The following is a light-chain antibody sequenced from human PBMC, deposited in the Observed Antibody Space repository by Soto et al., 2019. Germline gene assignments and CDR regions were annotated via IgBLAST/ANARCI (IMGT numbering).Light chain of an antibody. V-gene: IGKV1-5*01. J-gene: IGKJ4*01. CDR3: QHYNSDPLT. CDR2: DAS. CDR1: QTISSW. Sequence: GDRVPITCRASQTISSWLAWYQQKPGNAPKLLIYDASSLESGVPSRFSGSGSGTEFTLTISSLQPDDFATYYCQHYNSDPLTFGGGTKVEIK.